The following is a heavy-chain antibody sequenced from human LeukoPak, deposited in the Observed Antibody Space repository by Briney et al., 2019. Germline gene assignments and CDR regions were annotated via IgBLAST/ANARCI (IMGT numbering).Heavy chain of an antibody. J-gene: IGHJ1*01. CDR1: GDSISDYY. Sequence: SETLSLTCSVSGDSISDYYWSWIRQPPGRGLEWIGSIYYSGSTNYNPSLKSRLTISVDTSKNQFSLKLSSVTTADTAVYFCARAGYGSTWFQNWGRGTLVTVSS. D-gene: IGHD6-13*01. V-gene: IGHV4-59*01. CDR2: IYYSGST. CDR3: ARAGYGSTWFQN.